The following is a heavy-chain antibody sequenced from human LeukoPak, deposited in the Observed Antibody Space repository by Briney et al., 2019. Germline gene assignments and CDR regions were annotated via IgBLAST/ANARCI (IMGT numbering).Heavy chain of an antibody. CDR3: ASVIAGVTTDY. CDR1: GGTFSSYA. J-gene: IGHJ4*02. CDR2: VKPNSGDT. V-gene: IGHV1-2*02. D-gene: IGHD1-26*01. Sequence: ASVKVSCKASGGTFSSYAINWVRQAPGQGLEWMAWVKPNSGDTNFAQKFQGRVTMTRDTSISTAYMELSRLRSDDTAVYYCASVIAGVTTDYWGQGTLVTVSS.